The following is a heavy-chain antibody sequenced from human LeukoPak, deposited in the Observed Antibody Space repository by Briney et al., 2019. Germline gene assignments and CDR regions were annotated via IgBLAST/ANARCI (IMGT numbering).Heavy chain of an antibody. CDR2: VIWSGGVI. J-gene: IGHJ6*03. V-gene: IGHV3-9*01. Sequence: GGSLRLSCAASGFTFDDYGMHWVRQAPGKGMEWVSGVIWSGGVIVSADSVKGRFTISRDNGKKSVYLQMDSLRPEATPLYYCENQGPYNGEGYFHYMDLWGKGTTVIVSS. D-gene: IGHD2-15*01. CDR1: GFTFDDYG. CDR3: ENQGPYNGEGYFHYMDL.